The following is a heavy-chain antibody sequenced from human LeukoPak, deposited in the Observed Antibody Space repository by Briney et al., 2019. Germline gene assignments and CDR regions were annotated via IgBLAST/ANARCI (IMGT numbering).Heavy chain of an antibody. V-gene: IGHV1-2*02. Sequence: ASVKVSCKASGYTFTDYYIHWVRQAPGQGLEGMGWINPDSGYTNYAQKFQGRVTMTRDTSINTAYMELSRLTSDDTAVYYCATDPRPTVLGTFRYYYMDVWGEGTTVAASS. CDR1: GYTFTDYY. CDR3: ATDPRPTVLGTFRYYYMDV. D-gene: IGHD3-16*02. CDR2: INPDSGYT. J-gene: IGHJ6*03.